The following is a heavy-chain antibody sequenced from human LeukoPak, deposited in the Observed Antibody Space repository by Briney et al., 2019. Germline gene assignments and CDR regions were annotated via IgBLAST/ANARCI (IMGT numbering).Heavy chain of an antibody. D-gene: IGHD4-17*01. CDR1: GYSFTSYW. V-gene: IGHV5-51*01. CDR3: ARLLPTVPNAFDI. CDR2: IYPGDSDT. J-gene: IGHJ3*02. Sequence: GESLKISYKGSGYSFTSYWIGWVRQMPGKGLEWMGIIYPGDSDTRYSPSFQGQVTISADKSISTAYLQWSSLKASDTAMYYCARLLPTVPNAFDIWGQGTMVTVSS.